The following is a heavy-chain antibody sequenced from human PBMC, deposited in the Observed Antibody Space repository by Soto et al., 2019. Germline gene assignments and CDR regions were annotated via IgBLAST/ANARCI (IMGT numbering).Heavy chain of an antibody. V-gene: IGHV6-1*01. CDR1: GDSVSSNSAA. Sequence: QALSLPSAISGDSVSSNSAACNLIRQSPSRGLEWLGRTYYRSKWYNDYAVSVKSRISINPDTSKNQFSLQLDSVTPEDTAVYFCAREVAGTYYFDYWGQGTLVTVSS. CDR2: TYYRSKWYN. CDR3: AREVAGTYYFDY. J-gene: IGHJ4*02. D-gene: IGHD6-19*01.